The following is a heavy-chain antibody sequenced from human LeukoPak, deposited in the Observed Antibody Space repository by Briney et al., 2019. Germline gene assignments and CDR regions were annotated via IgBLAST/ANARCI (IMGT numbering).Heavy chain of an antibody. CDR1: VGSLIRSNW. V-gene: IGHV4-4*02. D-gene: IGHD3-22*01. J-gene: IGHJ1*01. Sequence: PSGTLSLTCAVSVGSLIRSNWWSWVRQPPGKGLEWILKIYHNGSNNYHPTLNKRLTISVDKSKNQFPLKMSSATAADTAVYYCATRVITMIVGFQHWGQGTLVTVSS. CDR2: IYHNGSN. CDR3: ATRVITMIVGFQH.